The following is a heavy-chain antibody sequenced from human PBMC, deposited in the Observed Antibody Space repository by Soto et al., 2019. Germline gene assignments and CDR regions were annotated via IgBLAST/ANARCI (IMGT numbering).Heavy chain of an antibody. CDR1: GFTFSTYG. V-gene: IGHV3-23*01. J-gene: IGHJ3*02. D-gene: IGHD3-22*01. CDR2: ISGSGYNT. CDR3: VKQLLSLIGVADAFDI. Sequence: EVQLLESGGTVVQPGGSLRLSCAASGFTFSTYGVRWVRQAPGKGLEWVSSISGSGYNTFYADSVKGRFTISRDNSNNTVHLLMNNLRADDTALYYCVKQLLSLIGVADAFDIWGQGTMVTVSS.